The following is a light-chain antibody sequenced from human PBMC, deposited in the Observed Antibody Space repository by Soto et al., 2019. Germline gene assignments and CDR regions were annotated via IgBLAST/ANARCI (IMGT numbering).Light chain of an antibody. V-gene: IGKV1-5*03. CDR1: QSIYTW. J-gene: IGKJ1*01. CDR3: QQYVKYPVT. CDR2: MAS. Sequence: DIQMTQSPSTLSASLGDRVTITCRANQSIYTWLAWYQHKPGKAPKFLIYMASSLENGVPSRFSGSGSGTEFTLTISSLQPDDFATYVCQQYVKYPVTFGQGTKVDI.